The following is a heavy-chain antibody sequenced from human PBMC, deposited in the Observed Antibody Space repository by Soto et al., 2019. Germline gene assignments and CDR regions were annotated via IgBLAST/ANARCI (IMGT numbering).Heavy chain of an antibody. D-gene: IGHD6-6*01. CDR2: INPSGGST. Sequence: ASVKVSCKASGYTFTSYYMHWVRQAPGQGLEWMGIINPSGGSTSYAQKFQGRVTMTRDTSTSTVYMELSSLRSGDTAVYYCARERYSSSSYPHFDYWGQGTLVTVSS. V-gene: IGHV1-46*01. CDR3: ARERYSSSSYPHFDY. J-gene: IGHJ4*02. CDR1: GYTFTSYY.